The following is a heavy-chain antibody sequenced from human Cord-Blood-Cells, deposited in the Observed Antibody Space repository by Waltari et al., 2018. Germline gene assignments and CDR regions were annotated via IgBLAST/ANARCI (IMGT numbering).Heavy chain of an antibody. V-gene: IGHV4-39*01. D-gene: IGHD6-13*01. Sequence: QLQLQESGPGLVKPSETLSLTCTVSGGSISSSSYYWGWIRQPPGKGLEWIGSIYYSGRPYYNPSLKSRVTISVDTSKNQFSLKLSSVTAADTAVYYCARLGDSSSWPVPFDYWGQGTLVTVSS. CDR3: ARLGDSSSWPVPFDY. CDR2: IYYSGRP. CDR1: GGSISSSSYY. J-gene: IGHJ4*02.